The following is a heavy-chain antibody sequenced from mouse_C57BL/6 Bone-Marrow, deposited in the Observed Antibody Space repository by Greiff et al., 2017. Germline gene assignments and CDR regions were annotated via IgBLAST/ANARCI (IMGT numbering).Heavy chain of an antibody. CDR3: ACGNSFAY. CDR1: GFTFSSYG. Sequence: EVQVVESGGDLVKPGGSLKLSCAASGFTFSSYGMSWVRQTPDKRLEWVATISSGGSYTYYPDSVKGRFTISRDNAKNTLYLQMSSLKSEDTAMYYCACGNSFAYWGQGTLVTVSA. D-gene: IGHD2-1*01. J-gene: IGHJ3*01. V-gene: IGHV5-6*01. CDR2: ISSGGSYT.